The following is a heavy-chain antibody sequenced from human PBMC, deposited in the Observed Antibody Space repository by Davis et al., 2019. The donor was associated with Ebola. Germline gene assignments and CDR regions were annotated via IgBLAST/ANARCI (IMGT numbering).Heavy chain of an antibody. CDR1: GGSISSGGYS. Sequence: SETLSLTCAVSGGSISSGGYSWSWIRQPPGKGLEWIGYIYHSGSTYYNPSLKSRVTISVDRSKNQFSLKLSSVTAADTAVYYCARAPGYCISTSCLYWYFDLWGRGTLVTVSS. J-gene: IGHJ2*01. CDR2: IYHSGST. V-gene: IGHV4-30-2*01. D-gene: IGHD2-2*01. CDR3: ARAPGYCISTSCLYWYFDL.